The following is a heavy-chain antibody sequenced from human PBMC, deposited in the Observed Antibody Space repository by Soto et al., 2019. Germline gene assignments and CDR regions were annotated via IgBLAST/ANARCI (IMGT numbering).Heavy chain of an antibody. J-gene: IGHJ6*02. D-gene: IGHD2-21*01. CDR3: APQPTEEGGAYYYGMDV. CDR2: IIPILGIA. V-gene: IGHV1-69*02. CDR1: GGTFSSYT. Sequence: QVQLVQSGAEVKKPGSSVKVSCKASGGTFSSYTISWVRQAPGQGLEWMGRIIPILGIANYAQKFQGRVTITADKSTSSAYMELSSLRSEDTAVYYCAPQPTEEGGAYYYGMDVWGQGTTVTVSS.